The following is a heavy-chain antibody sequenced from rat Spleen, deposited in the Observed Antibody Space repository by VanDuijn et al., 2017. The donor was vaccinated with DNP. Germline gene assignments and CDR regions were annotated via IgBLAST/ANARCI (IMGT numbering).Heavy chain of an antibody. D-gene: IGHD1-11*01. CDR3: ARDNYGTSGALDP. CDR2: ISTSGTTT. V-gene: IGHV5S13*01. Sequence: EVQLVESGGGLVQPGRSLKLSCAASGFTFSNYGMAWVRQAPKKGLEWVASISTSGTTTYYQASVKGRFTISRDDSKATLYLQMDSLRSDDTATYYCARDNYGTSGALDPWGQGTSVTVSS. J-gene: IGHJ4*01. CDR1: GFTFSNYG.